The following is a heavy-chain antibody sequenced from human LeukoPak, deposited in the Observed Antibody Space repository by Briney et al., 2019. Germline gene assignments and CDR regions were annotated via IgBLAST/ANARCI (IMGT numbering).Heavy chain of an antibody. D-gene: IGHD2-2*01. J-gene: IGHJ4*02. CDR3: AKSVQSCSTSCYSSVDF. CDR2: ISGSGGST. V-gene: IGHV3-23*01. Sequence: PGGSLRLSCAASGFTFSTYAMSWVRQAPGKGLEWVSLISGSGGSTYYADSVKGRFTISRDNSKNTLYVQMNSLRAEDTAVYYCAKSVQSCSTSCYSSVDFWGQGTLVTVSS. CDR1: GFTFSTYA.